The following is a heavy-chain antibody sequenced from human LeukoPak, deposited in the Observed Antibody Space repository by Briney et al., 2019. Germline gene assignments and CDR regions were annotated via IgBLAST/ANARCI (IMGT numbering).Heavy chain of an antibody. CDR3: ARDSGSGSYSGY. D-gene: IGHD3-10*01. Sequence: GGSLRLSCAASGFTFSSYWMHWVRQAPGKELVWVSRLNPDGSITACADSVKGRFTISRDNAKNTLYLQMNSLRAEDTAVYYCARDSGSGSYSGYWGQGTLVTVSS. CDR1: GFTFSSYW. V-gene: IGHV3-74*01. J-gene: IGHJ4*02. CDR2: LNPDGSIT.